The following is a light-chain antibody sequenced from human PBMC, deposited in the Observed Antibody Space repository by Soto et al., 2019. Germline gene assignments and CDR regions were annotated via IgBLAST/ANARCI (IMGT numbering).Light chain of an antibody. J-gene: IGKJ4*01. CDR3: QQHFSLIVT. Sequence: SPLSCWSSQSLFSIPSKLHLLSWVQKKPGQPPRPLIYSASARQPGVPERVSGSGSGTNFTLTINNLQPEDVAEYYCQQHFSLIVTFGGGTKVDI. CDR2: SAS. CDR1: QSLFSIPSKLHL. V-gene: IGKV4-1*01.